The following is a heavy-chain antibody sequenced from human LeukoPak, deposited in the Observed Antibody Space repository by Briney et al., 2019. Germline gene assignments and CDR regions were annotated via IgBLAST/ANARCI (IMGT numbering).Heavy chain of an antibody. J-gene: IGHJ4*02. CDR2: INTDGSTT. Sequence: GGSLRLSCAASGFTFSTYWIHWVRQAPGKGLVWVSRINTDGSTTNYADSVKGRFTISRDNAKNTLYLQMNSLRAEDTAVYYCARERSHFDYWGQGTLVTVSS. CDR3: ARERSHFDY. CDR1: GFTFSTYW. V-gene: IGHV3-74*01.